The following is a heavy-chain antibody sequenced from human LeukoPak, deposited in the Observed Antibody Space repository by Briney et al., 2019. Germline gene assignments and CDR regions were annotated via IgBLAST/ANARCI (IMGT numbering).Heavy chain of an antibody. CDR3: ARDVVAAAGSWDY. D-gene: IGHD6-13*01. Sequence: SETLSLTCTVSGGSITTKNYYWGWIRQTPGTGLEWIGSISYSWNTYYNPSLKSRVSISLDTSKNQFSLRLSSVAAADTAVYYCARDVVAAAGSWDYWGQGTLVTVSS. CDR2: ISYSWNT. V-gene: IGHV4-39*07. CDR1: GGSITTKNYY. J-gene: IGHJ4*02.